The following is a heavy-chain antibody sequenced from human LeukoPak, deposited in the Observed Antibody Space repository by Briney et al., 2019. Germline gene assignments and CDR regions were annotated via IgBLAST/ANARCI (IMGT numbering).Heavy chain of an antibody. CDR1: GFTFSGYD. Sequence: GSRRRSCAASGFTFSGYDMTGVRHATGKGLEWVAAIIGSGGSAFYADSVKGRFTISRDNSRNTLFLQMNSLRVEDTAVYYCAKDYVEFDSWGQGTLVTVSS. D-gene: IGHD3-16*01. J-gene: IGHJ4*02. CDR2: IIGSGGSA. CDR3: AKDYVEFDS. V-gene: IGHV3-23*01.